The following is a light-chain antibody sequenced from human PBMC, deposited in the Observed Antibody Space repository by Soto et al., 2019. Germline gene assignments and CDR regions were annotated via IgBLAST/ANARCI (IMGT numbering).Light chain of an antibody. J-gene: IGLJ2*01. V-gene: IGLV1-44*01. Sequence: LTQPHSVSESPGKTVTISCSGSTSNIGSKTVSWYQQLPGSAPKVLIYNNNERPSGVPDRFSGSKSGTSASLAISGLQSEDEAAYYCATWDDSLPAVFGGGTKLTVL. CDR2: NNN. CDR3: ATWDDSLPAV. CDR1: TSNIGSKT.